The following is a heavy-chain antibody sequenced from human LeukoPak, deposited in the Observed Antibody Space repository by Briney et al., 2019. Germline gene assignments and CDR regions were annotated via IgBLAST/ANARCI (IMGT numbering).Heavy chain of an antibody. CDR2: FDPQNGEI. J-gene: IGHJ4*02. CDR3: ALGGGTR. CDR1: GYNLTKIS. Sequence: ASVKVSCKVSGYNLTKISMHWVRQAPGKGLEWMGNFDPQNGEIMYAQKFQGRVTMTEDTSTDTAYMELSSLRSNDTAVYYCALGGGTRWGQGTLVIVSS. V-gene: IGHV1-24*01. D-gene: IGHD3-16*01.